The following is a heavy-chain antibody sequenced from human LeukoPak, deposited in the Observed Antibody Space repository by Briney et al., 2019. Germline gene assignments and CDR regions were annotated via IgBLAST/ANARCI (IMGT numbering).Heavy chain of an antibody. V-gene: IGHV3-30*02. D-gene: IGHD3-10*01. CDR3: ARVSWYGSGSSINFDY. Sequence: GGSLRLSCAASGFTFSSYGMHWVRQAPGKGLEWVAFIRYDGSNKYYADSVKGRFTISRDNSKNTLYLQMNSLRVEDTAVYYCARVSWYGSGSSINFDYWGQGNLVTVSS. CDR2: IRYDGSNK. J-gene: IGHJ4*02. CDR1: GFTFSSYG.